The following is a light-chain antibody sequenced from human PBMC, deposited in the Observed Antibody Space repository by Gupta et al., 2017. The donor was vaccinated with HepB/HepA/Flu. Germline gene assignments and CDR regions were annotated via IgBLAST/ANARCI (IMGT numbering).Light chain of an antibody. V-gene: IGKV2-24*01. J-gene: IGKJ5*01. Sequence: QTQSSSPVSLGQPASISCRSSQSLVHSTRNTCLTLLHQRPGQPPRLRIYRISNRYSGVPDRVSGSGAGTEFTLTISRVEAEDVGFDYCIQTTHLPQLTFGQGTRLEIK. CDR1: QSLVHSTRNTC. CDR2: RIS. CDR3: IQTTHLPQLT.